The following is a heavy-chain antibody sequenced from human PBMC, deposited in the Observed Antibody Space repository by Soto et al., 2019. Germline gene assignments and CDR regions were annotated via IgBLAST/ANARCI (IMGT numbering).Heavy chain of an antibody. V-gene: IGHV4-34*02. CDR3: TRGGPIMGPIVSNDRPANRFDP. J-gene: IGHJ5*02. CDR2: INYRGTT. CDR1: GGSFNDYY. D-gene: IGHD1-26*01. Sequence: QVRLQQWGTGLLKPSETLSRTCAVFGGSFNDYYWSWIRQPPGGGLEWIGEINYRGTTKYNPSLNSRVTITVDTSKNQFSLKVSSVTAADTAVYYCTRGGPIMGPIVSNDRPANRFDPWGQGTLVTVSS.